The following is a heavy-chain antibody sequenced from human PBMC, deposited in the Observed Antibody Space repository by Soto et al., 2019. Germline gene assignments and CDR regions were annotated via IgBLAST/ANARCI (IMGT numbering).Heavy chain of an antibody. CDR3: ARHGGAMEDFDY. CDR2: IYYSGST. V-gene: IGHV4-39*01. CDR1: GGSISSGSYY. J-gene: IGHJ4*02. D-gene: IGHD3-16*01. Sequence: QLQLQESGPGLVKSSETLSLTCTVSGGSISSGSYYWGWIRQPPGKGLEWIGSIYYSGSTYYNPSLKSRVTISVDTSKNQFSLKVSSVTAADTAVYHCARHGGAMEDFDYWGQGTLVTVSS.